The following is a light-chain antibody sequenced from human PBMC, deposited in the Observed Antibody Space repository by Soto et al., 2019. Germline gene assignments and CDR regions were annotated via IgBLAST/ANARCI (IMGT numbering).Light chain of an antibody. V-gene: IGLV2-23*01. CDR1: SSDIGSYDL. CDR2: EGT. CDR3: CSYAGSRTYV. Sequence: LTQPASVSGPLGQSIVISCTGSSSDIGSYDLVSWYQQYPGKAPKVVIFEGTKRPSGVSNRFSGSKSGNTASLTISGLQTEDEADYYCCSYAGSRTYVFGAGTKVTVL. J-gene: IGLJ1*01.